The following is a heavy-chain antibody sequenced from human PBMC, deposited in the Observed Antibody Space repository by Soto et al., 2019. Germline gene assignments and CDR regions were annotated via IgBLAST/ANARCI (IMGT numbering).Heavy chain of an antibody. CDR3: ARRPAAISYAYYYYMDV. CDR1: GFTFSSYS. Sequence: GGSLRLSCAASGFTFSSYSMNWVRQAPGKGLEWVSYISSSSSTIYYADSVKGRFTISRDNAKNSLYLQMNSLRAEDTAVYYCARRPAAISYAYYYYMDVWDKGTTVTVSS. CDR2: ISSSSSTI. D-gene: IGHD2-2*01. J-gene: IGHJ6*03. V-gene: IGHV3-48*01.